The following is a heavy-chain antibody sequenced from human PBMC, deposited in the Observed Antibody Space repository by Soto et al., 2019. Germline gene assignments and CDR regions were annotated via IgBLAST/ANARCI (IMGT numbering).Heavy chain of an antibody. CDR1: GYTFTSYD. Sequence: QVQLVQSGAEVTKPGASVKVPCKASGYTFTSYDINWVRQATGQGLEWMGWMNPNSGNTGYAQKFQGRVTMTRNTSINTAYMELSSLRSDDTTVYYCSREVNFYGLDVWRKGTTVTVSS. V-gene: IGHV1-8*01. CDR2: MNPNSGNT. J-gene: IGHJ6*04. CDR3: SREVNFYGLDV.